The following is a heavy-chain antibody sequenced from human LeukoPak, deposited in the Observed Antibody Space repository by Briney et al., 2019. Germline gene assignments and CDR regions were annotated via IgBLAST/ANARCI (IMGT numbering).Heavy chain of an antibody. Sequence: SETLSLTCTVSRGSISGSIRSYYWSWLRQPPGKGLEWIGYISSNGSVNDNPSLRSRVTISVDTSKNQFFLNLSSVSAADTAVYYCARIPLGYSGAYYFDYWGQGTLVTVSP. CDR3: ARIPLGYSGAYYFDY. J-gene: IGHJ4*02. D-gene: IGHD5-12*01. V-gene: IGHV4-4*09. CDR1: RGSISGSIRSYY. CDR2: ISSNGSV.